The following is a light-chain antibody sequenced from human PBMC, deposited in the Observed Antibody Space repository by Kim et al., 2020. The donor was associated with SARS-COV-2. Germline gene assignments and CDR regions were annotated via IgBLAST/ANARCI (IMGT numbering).Light chain of an antibody. Sequence: VALGQTDWITCHGDSLRSYNTSWYQQRPGQAPLLVIYRKNNRPSGIPDRFSGSGSGKTASLTITGAQAGDEADYYCNSRNSNDNVVFGGGTQLTVL. V-gene: IGLV3-19*01. J-gene: IGLJ2*01. CDR1: SLRSYN. CDR3: NSRNSNDNVV. CDR2: RKN.